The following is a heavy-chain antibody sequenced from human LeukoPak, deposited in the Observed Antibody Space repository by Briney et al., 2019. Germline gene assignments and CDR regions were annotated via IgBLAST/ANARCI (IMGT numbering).Heavy chain of an antibody. CDR3: ARKSPGTSVDV. J-gene: IGHJ6*02. CDR2: ITNTGNT. CDR1: GDSISNSAYY. D-gene: IGHD3-10*01. Sequence: SETLSLTCTVSGDSISNSAYYWVWIRQPPGKGLEWIGTITNTGNTYSNPSLKSRVTISIDTSKTQISLKLTSVTAADTAVFYCARKSPGTSVDVWGQGTPVTVSS. V-gene: IGHV4-39*01.